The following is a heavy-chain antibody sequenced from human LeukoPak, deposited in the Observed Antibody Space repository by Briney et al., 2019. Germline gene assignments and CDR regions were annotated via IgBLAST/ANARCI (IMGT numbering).Heavy chain of an antibody. CDR2: IYYSGST. Sequence: PSETLSLTCTVSGGSISSYYWSWIRQPPGKGLEWIGYIYYSGSTNYNPSLKSRVTISVDTSKNQFSLKLSSVTAADTAVYYCARDSGQQLFDYWGQGTLVTVSS. V-gene: IGHV4-59*01. J-gene: IGHJ4*02. D-gene: IGHD6-13*01. CDR3: ARDSGQQLFDY. CDR1: GGSISSYY.